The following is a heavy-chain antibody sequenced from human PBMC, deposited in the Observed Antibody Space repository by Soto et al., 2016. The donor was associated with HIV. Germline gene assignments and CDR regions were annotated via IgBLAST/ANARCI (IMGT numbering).Heavy chain of an antibody. J-gene: IGHJ6*02. D-gene: IGHD5-12*01. CDR2: IWYDGSNK. V-gene: IGHV3-33*01. CDR1: GFSFSTYG. Sequence: VQLVESGGGVVQPGRSVRLSCTVSGFSFSTYGMHWVRQAPGKGLEWMAVIWYDGSNKSXQTSXRAIHHLRDNSKNTLYMEMNRLRVEDTAVYYCVRGGGXSGYFSALPYFYGMDVSGPRDHGSPSP. CDR3: VRGGGXSGYFSALPYFYGMDV.